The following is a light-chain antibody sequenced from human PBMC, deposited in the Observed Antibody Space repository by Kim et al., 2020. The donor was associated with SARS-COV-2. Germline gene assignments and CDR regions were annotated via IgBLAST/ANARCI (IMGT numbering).Light chain of an antibody. CDR1: SSNIGNNA. J-gene: IGLJ2*01. CDR2: YDD. CDR3: VVWDDYLSGVV. Sequence: RQRVTISCSGSSSNIGNNAVNWYQQFPGKAPKLVIYYDDLLPSGVSDRFSGSRSGTSASLAISGLQSEDEADYYCVVWDDYLSGVVFGGGTQLTVL. V-gene: IGLV1-36*01.